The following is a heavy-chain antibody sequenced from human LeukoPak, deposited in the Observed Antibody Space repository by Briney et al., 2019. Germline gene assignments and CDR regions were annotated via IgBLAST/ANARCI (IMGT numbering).Heavy chain of an antibody. V-gene: IGHV4-39*07. CDR3: ARENRTAMVTFDY. CDR2: IYYSGST. CDR1: GGSISSSSYY. J-gene: IGHJ4*02. D-gene: IGHD5-18*01. Sequence: SETLSLTCTVSGGSISSSSYYWGWIRQPPGKGLEWIGSIYYSGSTSYNPSLKSRVTISVDTSKNQFSLKLSSVTAADTAVYYCARENRTAMVTFDYWGQGTLVTVSS.